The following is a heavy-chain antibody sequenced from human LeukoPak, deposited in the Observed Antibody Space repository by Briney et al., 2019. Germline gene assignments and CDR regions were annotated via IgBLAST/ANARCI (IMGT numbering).Heavy chain of an antibody. CDR2: INPNSGGT. D-gene: IGHD6-19*01. V-gene: IGHV1-2*02. Sequence: ASVKVSCKASGYTFTGYYMHWVRQAPGQGLEWMGWINPNSGGTNYAQKFQGRVTMTRDTSISTAYMELSRLRSDDTAVYYCARSGGSIAVAGTLNTRIFDYWGQGTLVTVSS. CDR1: GYTFTGYY. J-gene: IGHJ4*02. CDR3: ARSGGSIAVAGTLNTRIFDY.